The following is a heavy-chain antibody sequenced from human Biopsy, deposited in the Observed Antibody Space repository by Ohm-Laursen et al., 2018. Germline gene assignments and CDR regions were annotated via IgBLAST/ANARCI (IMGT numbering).Heavy chain of an antibody. CDR2: ISETSSHI. J-gene: IGHJ6*02. CDR1: GFSVSSYD. V-gene: IGHV3-21*01. Sequence: SPRLSCAASGFSVSSYDMNWVRQAPGKGLEWISYISETSSHIYDADSVRGRFTVARDIAKNSPYLQLNSLRVEDTAVYYCARDSSRRAREGGMDVWGQGTTVTVSS. D-gene: IGHD6-6*01. CDR3: ARDSSRRAREGGMDV.